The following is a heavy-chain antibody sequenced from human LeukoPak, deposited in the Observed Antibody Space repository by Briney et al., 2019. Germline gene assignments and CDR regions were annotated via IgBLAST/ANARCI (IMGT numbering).Heavy chain of an antibody. Sequence: ASVKVSCKASGGTFNTYTINWVRQAPGQGLEWMGGIIPIFGTANYAQKFQGRVTITADESTSIVYMELSSLRSEDTAVYYCARDGGAGVGPAAANDYWGQGTLVTVSS. V-gene: IGHV1-69*13. CDR1: GGTFNTYT. D-gene: IGHD2-2*01. CDR3: ARDGGAGVGPAAANDY. CDR2: IIPIFGTA. J-gene: IGHJ4*02.